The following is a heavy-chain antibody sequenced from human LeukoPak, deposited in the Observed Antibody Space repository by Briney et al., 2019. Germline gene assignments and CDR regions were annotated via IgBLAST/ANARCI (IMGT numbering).Heavy chain of an antibody. D-gene: IGHD6-19*01. Sequence: GGSLRLSCAASGFTFSSYAMHWVRQASGKGLEWVAVISYDGSNKYYADSVKGRFTISRDNSKNTLYLQMNSLRAEDTAVYYCASGWEFDPWGQGTLVTVSS. V-gene: IGHV3-30*04. J-gene: IGHJ5*02. CDR1: GFTFSSYA. CDR2: ISYDGSNK. CDR3: ASGWEFDP.